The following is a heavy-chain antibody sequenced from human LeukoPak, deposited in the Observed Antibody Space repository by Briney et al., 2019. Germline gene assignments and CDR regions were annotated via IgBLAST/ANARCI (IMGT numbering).Heavy chain of an antibody. CDR2: IYYSGST. CDR1: GGSISSYY. J-gene: IGHJ4*02. CDR3: AREVRGYSYGLHESDY. D-gene: IGHD5-18*01. Sequence: PSETLSLTCTVSGGSISSYYWSWIRQPPGKGLEWIGYIYYSGSTNYNPSLKSRVTISVDTSKNQFSLKLSSVTAADTAVYYCAREVRGYSYGLHESDYWGQGTLVTVSS. V-gene: IGHV4-59*01.